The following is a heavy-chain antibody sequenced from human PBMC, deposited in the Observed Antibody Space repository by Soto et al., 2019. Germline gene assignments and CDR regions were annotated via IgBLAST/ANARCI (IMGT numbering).Heavy chain of an antibody. V-gene: IGHV1-18*01. J-gene: IGHJ6*02. Sequence: QAQLVQSGAEVKKPGASVKVSCKASGYTFTSYGISWVRQAPEQGLEWMGWISAHSGNTNYAQQVQGRVTMTTETSTNTAYLELRNLRFDDTAVYYCARDREYYIGMDVWGQGTTVAVSS. CDR1: GYTFTSYG. CDR3: ARDREYYIGMDV. CDR2: ISAHSGNT.